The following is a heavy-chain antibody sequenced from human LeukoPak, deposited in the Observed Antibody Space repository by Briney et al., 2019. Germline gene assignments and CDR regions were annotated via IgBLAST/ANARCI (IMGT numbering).Heavy chain of an antibody. J-gene: IGHJ4*02. CDR3: ARGAMGDFWSGYPYYFDY. Sequence: GESLKISCKGSGFSFTSYWIGWVRQMPGKGLEWMGIIYPGDSDTRYSPSFQGQVTISADNSISTAYLQWSSLKASDTAMYYCARGAMGDFWSGYPYYFDYWGQGTLVTVSS. CDR1: GFSFTSYW. D-gene: IGHD3-3*01. V-gene: IGHV5-51*01. CDR2: IYPGDSDT.